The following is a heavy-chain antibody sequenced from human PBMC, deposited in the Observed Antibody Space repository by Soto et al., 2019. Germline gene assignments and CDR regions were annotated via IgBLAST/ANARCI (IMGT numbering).Heavy chain of an antibody. Sequence: QVQLQESGPGLVKPSETLSLTCTVSGGSISGGGYYWSWIRQPPGKGLEWIGYTYDSGGTYYNPSLKSRISISIDTSKNQFSLRLTSVPAADTAVYYCAREIIPLTTDWYFDLWGRGTLVTVSS. CDR3: AREIIPLTTDWYFDL. J-gene: IGHJ2*01. D-gene: IGHD4-17*01. V-gene: IGHV4-30-4*01. CDR1: GGSISGGGYY. CDR2: TYDSGGT.